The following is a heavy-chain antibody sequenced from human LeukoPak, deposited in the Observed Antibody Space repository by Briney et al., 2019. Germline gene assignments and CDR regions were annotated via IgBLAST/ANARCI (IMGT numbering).Heavy chain of an antibody. CDR1: GGSISSYY. Sequence: SETLSLTCTVSGGSISSYYWSWIRQPPGKGLEWIGYIYYSGSTNYNPSLKSRVTISVDTSKNQFSLKLSSVTAADTAVYYCARDYGDYAGGAWFDPWGQGTLVTVSS. V-gene: IGHV4-59*01. CDR3: ARDYGDYAGGAWFDP. CDR2: IYYSGST. J-gene: IGHJ5*02. D-gene: IGHD4-17*01.